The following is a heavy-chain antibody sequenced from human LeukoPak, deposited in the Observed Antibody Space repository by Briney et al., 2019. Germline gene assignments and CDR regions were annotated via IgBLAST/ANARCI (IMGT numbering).Heavy chain of an antibody. CDR2: INHSGST. CDR1: GGSFRGYY. D-gene: IGHD3-22*01. Sequence: KPSETLSLTCAVYGGSFRGYYWSWIRQPPGKGLEWIGEINHSGSTNYNPSLKSRVTISVDTSKNQFSLKLSSVTAADTAVYYCARGPKEHYYDSSGYYDFDYWGQGTLVTVSS. J-gene: IGHJ4*02. CDR3: ARGPKEHYYDSSGYYDFDY. V-gene: IGHV4-34*01.